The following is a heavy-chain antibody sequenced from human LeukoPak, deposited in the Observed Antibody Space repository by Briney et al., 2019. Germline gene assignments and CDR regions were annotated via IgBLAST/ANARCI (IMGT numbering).Heavy chain of an antibody. CDR1: GFTFSSYE. V-gene: IGHV3-48*03. J-gene: IGHJ4*02. CDR2: ISTSGSTI. CDR3: ARDHGGVLVRGVIDY. D-gene: IGHD3-10*01. Sequence: PGGSLRLSCAASGFTFSSYEMNWVRQAPGKGLDRVSYISTSGSTIYYADSVKGRFTISRDNAKNSLYLQMNSLRAEDTAVYYCARDHGGVLVRGVIDYWGQGTLVTVSS.